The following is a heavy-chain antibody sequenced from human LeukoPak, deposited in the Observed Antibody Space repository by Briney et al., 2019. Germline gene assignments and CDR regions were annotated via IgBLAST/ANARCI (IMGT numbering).Heavy chain of an antibody. CDR2: ISSSGDT. CDR1: GFTFRKFD. D-gene: IGHD5-12*01. V-gene: IGHV3-13*04. Sequence: GGSLRLSCAASGFTFRKFDMHWVRQATGKGLEWVSGISSSGDTFYQDSVKGRFTIARENGENSLFLQLNSLRTGDTAVYYCVRALYNSGQFDPWGQGTLVTVSS. J-gene: IGHJ5*02. CDR3: VRALYNSGQFDP.